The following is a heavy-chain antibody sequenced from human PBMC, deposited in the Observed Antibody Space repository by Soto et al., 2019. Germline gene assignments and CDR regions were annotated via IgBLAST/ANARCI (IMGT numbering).Heavy chain of an antibody. CDR3: ARGDSSGWHALDI. CDR1: EFPFSDYY. Sequence: GSLRLSCAASEFPFSDYYMSWIRQAPGKGLEWIGSIYYSGGTYYNPSLKSRVTISVDTSKNQFSLKVNSVTAADAAVYYCARGDSSGWHALDIWGQGTMVTVSS. CDR2: IYYSGGT. J-gene: IGHJ3*02. V-gene: IGHV4-38-2*01. D-gene: IGHD6-19*01.